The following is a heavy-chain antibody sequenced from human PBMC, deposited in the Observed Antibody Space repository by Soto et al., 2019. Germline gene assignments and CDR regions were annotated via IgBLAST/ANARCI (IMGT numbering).Heavy chain of an antibody. Sequence: SVKVSCKASGGTFSSYAISWVRQAPGQGLEWMGGIIPIFGTANYAQKFQGRVTITADESTSTAYMELSSLRSEDTAVYYCAREGYSYGPPDVFDFWGQGSMVT. CDR1: GGTFSSYA. J-gene: IGHJ3*01. CDR3: AREGYSYGPPDVFDF. CDR2: IIPIFGTA. D-gene: IGHD5-18*01. V-gene: IGHV1-69*13.